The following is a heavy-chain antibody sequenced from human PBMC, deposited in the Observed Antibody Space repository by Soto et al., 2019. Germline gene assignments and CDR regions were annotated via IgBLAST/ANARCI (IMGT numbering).Heavy chain of an antibody. CDR3: AKGPHYDILTGYRFFDY. V-gene: IGHV3-23*01. D-gene: IGHD3-9*01. CDR2: ISGSGGST. J-gene: IGHJ4*02. CDR1: GFTFSSYA. Sequence: EVQLLESGGGLVQPGGSLRLSCAASGFTFSSYAMSWVRQAPGKGLEWVSAISGSGGSTYYADSVKGRFTISRDNSKNTLYLQMNSLRAEDTAVYYCAKGPHYDILTGYRFFDYWGQGTLVTVSS.